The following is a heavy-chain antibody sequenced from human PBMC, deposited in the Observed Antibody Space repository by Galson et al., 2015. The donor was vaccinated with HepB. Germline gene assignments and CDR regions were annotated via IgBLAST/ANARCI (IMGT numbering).Heavy chain of an antibody. CDR3: ARAYCGGDCYGIFDT. Sequence: SLRLSCAASGFTFSSYWMSWVRQAPGKGLEWVANIKQDGSEKYSVDSMKGRFTISRDNAKNSLYLQMNSLRAEDTAVYYCARAYCGGDCYGIFDTWGQGTMVTVSS. D-gene: IGHD2-21*02. CDR1: GFTFSSYW. V-gene: IGHV3-7*03. J-gene: IGHJ3*02. CDR2: IKQDGSEK.